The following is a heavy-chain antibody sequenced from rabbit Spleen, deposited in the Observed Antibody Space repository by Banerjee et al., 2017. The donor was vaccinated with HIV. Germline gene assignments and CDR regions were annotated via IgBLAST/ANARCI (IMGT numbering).Heavy chain of an antibody. CDR1: GFDFSSYG. V-gene: IGHV1S47*01. Sequence: QEQLVESGGGLVQPGGSLKLSCKTSGFDFSSYGVSWVRQAPGKGLEWIGYIDPVFGNIYFANWVNGRFSFSSHNAQNTLYLQLNSLTVADTATYFCVRERLSSVWGVPLYYFNLWGQGTLVTVS. D-gene: IGHD4-1*01. CDR3: VRERLSSVWGVPLYYFNL. J-gene: IGHJ4*01. CDR2: IDPVFGNI.